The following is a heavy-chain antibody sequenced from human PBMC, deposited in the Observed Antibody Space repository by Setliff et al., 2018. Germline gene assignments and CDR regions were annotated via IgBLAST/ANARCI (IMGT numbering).Heavy chain of an antibody. CDR3: ARVSSYGSGSYYYYYYGMDV. D-gene: IGHD3-10*01. V-gene: IGHV4-39*07. J-gene: IGHJ6*02. Sequence: SETLSLTCTVSGGSISSRSYYWGWNRQPPGKGLEWIGSIYYSVSTYYKPSLKSRVTISVDTSKNQFSLKLSSVTAADTAVYYCARVSSYGSGSYYYYYYGMDVWGQGTTVTVSS. CDR2: IYYSVST. CDR1: GGSISSRSYY.